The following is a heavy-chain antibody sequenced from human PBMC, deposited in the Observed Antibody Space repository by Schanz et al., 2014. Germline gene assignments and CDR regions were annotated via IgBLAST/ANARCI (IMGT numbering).Heavy chain of an antibody. D-gene: IGHD6-25*01. CDR1: GFTFRDYY. Sequence: QVQLVESGGGLVKLGGSLRLSCAASGFTFRDYYMSWIRQAPGKGLEWVSDISSGSSYANYADSVKGRFTISRDNAKNSLYLQMNSLRAEDTAVYYCAREPLSGYNWFDPWGQGSLVTVSS. J-gene: IGHJ5*02. CDR3: AREPLSGYNWFDP. CDR2: ISSGSSYA. V-gene: IGHV3-11*05.